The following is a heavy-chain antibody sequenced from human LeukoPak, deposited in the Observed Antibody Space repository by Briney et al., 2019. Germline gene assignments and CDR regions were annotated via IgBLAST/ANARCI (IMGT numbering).Heavy chain of an antibody. D-gene: IGHD3/OR15-3a*01. CDR1: GFTFRSSA. V-gene: IGHV3-23*01. CDR3: AKGGISSASGLVF. CDR2: IGTSSDT. J-gene: IGHJ4*02. Sequence: GGSLRLSCAASGFTFRSSAMTWVRRAPGKGLHWVSSIGTSSDTCYADSVKGRFTISRDDSQNTLYLQLNSLRAEDTGVYSCAKGGISSASGLVFWGQGTLVTVSS.